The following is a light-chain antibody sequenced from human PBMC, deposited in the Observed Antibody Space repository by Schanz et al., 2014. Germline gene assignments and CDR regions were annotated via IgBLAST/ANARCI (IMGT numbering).Light chain of an antibody. V-gene: IGLV2-8*01. CDR1: SSDVGGYNY. Sequence: QSALTQPPSASGSPGQSVTISCTGTSSDVGGYNYVSWYQQHPGKAPKLIISDVTRRPSGVPDRFSGSKSANTASLTISGLQAEDEADYYCSSYTITTTWVFGGGTKLTVL. CDR2: DVT. J-gene: IGLJ3*02. CDR3: SSYTITTTWV.